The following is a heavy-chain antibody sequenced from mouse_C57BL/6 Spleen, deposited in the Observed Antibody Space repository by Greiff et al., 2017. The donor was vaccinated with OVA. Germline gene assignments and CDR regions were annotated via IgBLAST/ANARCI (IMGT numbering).Heavy chain of an antibody. CDR1: GYAFSSYW. CDR2: IYPGDGDT. D-gene: IGHD4-1*01. Sequence: QVQLKESGAELVKPGASVKISCKASGYAFSSYWMNWVKQRPGKGLEWIGQIYPGDGDTNYNGKFKGKATLTADKSSSTAYLQLSSLSSEDSAVYFCARVVQRTGTGGDDYWGQGTTLTVSS. V-gene: IGHV1-80*01. CDR3: ARVVQRTGTGGDDY. J-gene: IGHJ2*01.